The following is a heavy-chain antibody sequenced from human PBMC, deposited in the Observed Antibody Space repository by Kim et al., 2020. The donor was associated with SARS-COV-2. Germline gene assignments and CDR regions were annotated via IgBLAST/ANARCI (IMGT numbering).Heavy chain of an antibody. D-gene: IGHD5-12*01. CDR3: ARCIVATITGYYYYGMDV. CDR1: GFTFSDYY. CDR2: ISSSGSTI. J-gene: IGHJ6*02. Sequence: GGSLRLSCAASGFTFSDYYMSWIRQAPGKGLEWVSYISSSGSTIYYADSVKGRFTISRDNAKNSLYLQMNSLRAEDTAVYYCARCIVATITGYYYYGMDVWGQGTTVTVSS. V-gene: IGHV3-11*01.